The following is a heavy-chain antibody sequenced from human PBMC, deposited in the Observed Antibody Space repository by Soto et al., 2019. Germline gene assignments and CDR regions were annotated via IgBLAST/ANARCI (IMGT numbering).Heavy chain of an antibody. J-gene: IGHJ5*02. CDR2: ISSSSSYT. D-gene: IGHD6-13*01. CDR3: ARDPIAAAPSGGFDP. Sequence: QVQLVESGGGLVKPGGSLRLSCAASGFTFSDYYMSWIRQAPGKGLEWVSYISSSSSYTNYADSVKGRFTISRDNAKNSLYLQMNSLRAEDTAVYYCARDPIAAAPSGGFDPWGQGTLVTVSS. CDR1: GFTFSDYY. V-gene: IGHV3-11*05.